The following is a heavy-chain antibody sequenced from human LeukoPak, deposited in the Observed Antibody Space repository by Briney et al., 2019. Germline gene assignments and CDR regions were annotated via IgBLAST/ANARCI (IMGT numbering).Heavy chain of an antibody. CDR1: GGSIGSYY. CDR2: IYYSGST. V-gene: IGHV4-59*08. CDR3: ARLEFGLGITIDY. Sequence: SETLSLTCTVSGGSIGSYYWSWIRQPPGKGLEWIGYIYYSGSTNYNPSLKSRVTISVDTSKNQFSLKLSSVTAADTAVYYCARLEFGLGITIDYWGQGTLVTVSS. D-gene: IGHD3-3*01. J-gene: IGHJ4*02.